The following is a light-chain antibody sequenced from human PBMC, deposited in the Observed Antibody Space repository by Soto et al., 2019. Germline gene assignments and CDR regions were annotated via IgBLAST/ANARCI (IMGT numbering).Light chain of an antibody. Sequence: DIQMTQSPSCLYASVGDRVTVTSQASQDISNYLNWYQQKPGKAPKLLFYDASNLETGVPSRFSGSGSGTDLTFTISSLQPEDIATYYCQQYDKLPFTFGPGTKVDIK. CDR2: DAS. V-gene: IGKV1-33*01. J-gene: IGKJ3*01. CDR3: QQYDKLPFT. CDR1: QDISNY.